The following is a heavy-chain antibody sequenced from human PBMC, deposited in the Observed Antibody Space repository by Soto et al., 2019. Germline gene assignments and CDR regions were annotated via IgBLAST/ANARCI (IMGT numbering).Heavy chain of an antibody. Sequence: EVQLLESGGGLVQPGGSLRLSCAASGFTFSSYAMSWVRQAPGKGLEWVSAISGSGGSTYYADSVKGRFTISRDNSKNPLYLQMNSMRAEDTAVYYCAKENGYSISWSEFDYWGQGTLVTVSS. D-gene: IGHD6-13*01. CDR2: ISGSGGST. CDR1: GFTFSSYA. V-gene: IGHV3-23*01. J-gene: IGHJ4*02. CDR3: AKENGYSISWSEFDY.